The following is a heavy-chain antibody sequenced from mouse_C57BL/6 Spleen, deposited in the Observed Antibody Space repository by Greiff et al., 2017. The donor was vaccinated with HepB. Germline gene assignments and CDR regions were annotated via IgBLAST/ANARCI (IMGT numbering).Heavy chain of an antibody. V-gene: IGHV6-6*01. CDR3: TRIYDGYPAWFAY. CDR1: GFTFSDAW. CDR2: IRNKANNHAT. D-gene: IGHD2-3*01. J-gene: IGHJ3*01. Sequence: DVQLQESGGGLVQPGGSMKLSCAASGFTFSDAWMDWVRQSPEKGLEWVAEIRNKANNHATYYAESVKGRFTNSRDDSKSSVYLQMNSLRAEDTGIYYCTRIYDGYPAWFAYWGQGTLVTVSA.